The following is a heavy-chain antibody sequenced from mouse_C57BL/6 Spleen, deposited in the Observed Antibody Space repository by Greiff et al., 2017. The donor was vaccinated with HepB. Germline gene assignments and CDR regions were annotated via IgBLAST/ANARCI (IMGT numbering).Heavy chain of an antibody. Sequence: EVKLQESGPGLVKPSQSLSLTCSVTGYSITSGYYWNWIRQFPGNKLEWMGYISYDGSNNYNPSLKNRISITRDTSKNQFFLKLNSMTTEDTATYCGAREEVLYGNYLAYWGQGTLVTVSA. CDR3: AREEVLYGNYLAY. J-gene: IGHJ3*01. D-gene: IGHD2-1*01. CDR2: ISYDGSN. CDR1: GYSITSGYY. V-gene: IGHV3-6*01.